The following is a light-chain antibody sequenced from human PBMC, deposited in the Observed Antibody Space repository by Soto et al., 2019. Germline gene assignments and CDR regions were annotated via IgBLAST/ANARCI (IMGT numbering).Light chain of an antibody. CDR1: SSDVGSYNL. J-gene: IGLJ2*01. V-gene: IGLV2-23*01. Sequence: QSALTQPASVSGSPGQSITISCTGTSSDVGSYNLVSWYQQHPGKAPKLMIYEGSKWPSGVSNRFSGSKSGNTASLTISGLQAEDEADYYCCSYAGVVFGGGTKVTVL. CDR2: EGS. CDR3: CSYAGVV.